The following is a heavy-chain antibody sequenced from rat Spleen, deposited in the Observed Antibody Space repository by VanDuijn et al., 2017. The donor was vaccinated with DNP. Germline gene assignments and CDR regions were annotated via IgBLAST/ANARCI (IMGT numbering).Heavy chain of an antibody. CDR3: AREAAGVDY. J-gene: IGHJ2*01. D-gene: IGHD1-4*01. Sequence: EVQLVESGGGLVQPGRSLKLSCVASGFTFSDYNMAWVRQAPGKGLEWIGEINQDSSTIKYAPSLKDKFTISRDNAQNTLYLQMSKLGSEDTAIYFCAREAAGVDYWGQGVMVTVSS. CDR2: INQDSSTI. CDR1: GFTFSDYN. V-gene: IGHV4-2*01.